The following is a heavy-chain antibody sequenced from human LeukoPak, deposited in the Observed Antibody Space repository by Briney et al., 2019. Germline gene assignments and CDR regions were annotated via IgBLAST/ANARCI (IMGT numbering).Heavy chain of an antibody. D-gene: IGHD3-3*01. CDR1: GFTFSSYA. V-gene: IGHV3-23*01. Sequence: GGSLRLSCAASGFTFSSYAMSWVRQAPGKGLEWVPAISGSGGSTYYADSVKGRFTISRDNSKNTLYLQMNSLRAEDTAVYYCAKDNDFWSGYSPLDYWGQGTLVTVSS. CDR2: ISGSGGST. J-gene: IGHJ4*02. CDR3: AKDNDFWSGYSPLDY.